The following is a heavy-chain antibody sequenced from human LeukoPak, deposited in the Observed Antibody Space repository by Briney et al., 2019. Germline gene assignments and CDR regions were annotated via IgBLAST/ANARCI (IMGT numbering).Heavy chain of an antibody. V-gene: IGHV3-30*18. Sequence: GGSLRLSCAASGFTFSSYGMHWVRQAPGKGLEWVAVISYDGSNKYYADSVKGRFTISRDNSKNTLYLQMNSLRAEDTAVYYCAKDVSPVVVPAADAFDIWGQGTMVTVSS. CDR3: AKDVSPVVVPAADAFDI. CDR2: ISYDGSNK. CDR1: GFTFSSYG. D-gene: IGHD2-2*01. J-gene: IGHJ3*02.